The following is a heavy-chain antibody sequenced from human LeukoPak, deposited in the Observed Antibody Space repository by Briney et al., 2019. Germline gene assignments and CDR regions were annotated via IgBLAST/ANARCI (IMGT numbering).Heavy chain of an antibody. CDR1: GFTFDDYG. Sequence: GGSLRLSCAASGFTFDDYGMSWVRQAPGKGLEWVSVIYSGGSTYYADSVKGRFTISRDNSKNTLYLQMNSLRAEDTAVYYCVRTRNYYFDYWGQGTLVTVSS. D-gene: IGHD1-1*01. V-gene: IGHV3-66*01. J-gene: IGHJ4*02. CDR3: VRTRNYYFDY. CDR2: IYSGGST.